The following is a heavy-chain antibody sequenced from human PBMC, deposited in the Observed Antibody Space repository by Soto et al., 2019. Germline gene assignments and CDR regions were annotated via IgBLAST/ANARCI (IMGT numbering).Heavy chain of an antibody. CDR2: ISASGRNT. CDR1: GFGFSSYA. Sequence: EVQLLESGGGSVQPGGSLRLSCAASGFGFSSYAMSWVRQAPGKGPEWVSGISASGRNTYYADSVKGRSTISRDNSKNMLYVQMNNLRAEDTALYYCGKDPNGDFVGAFDFWGQGTMVTVSS. J-gene: IGHJ3*01. CDR3: GKDPNGDFVGAFDF. D-gene: IGHD4-17*01. V-gene: IGHV3-23*01.